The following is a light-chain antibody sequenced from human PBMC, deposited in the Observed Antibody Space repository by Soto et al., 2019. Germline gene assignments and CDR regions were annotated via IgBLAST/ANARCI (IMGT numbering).Light chain of an antibody. J-gene: IGLJ2*01. CDR2: DVT. CDR3: CSYAGSNVV. V-gene: IGLV2-11*01. CDR1: SSDIGTYNF. Sequence: QSALTQPRSVSGSPGQSVTFSCIGTSSDIGTYNFVSWYQQNPGKAPKLLIYDVTKRPSGVPDRFSGSKSGNTASLTISGLQSEDEADYYCCSYAGSNVVFGGGTKLTVL.